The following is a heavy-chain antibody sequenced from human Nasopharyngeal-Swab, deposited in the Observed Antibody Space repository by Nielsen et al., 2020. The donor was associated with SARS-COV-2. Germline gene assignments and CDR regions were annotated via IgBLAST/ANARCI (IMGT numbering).Heavy chain of an antibody. Sequence: ASVKVSCKTSGYTIASFDINWVRQATGRGLEWVGWMNLDSGGTHYAQEFQGKVTLTRDTSRSTAYMELSSLRSEDTAVYYCARGPRPKRHLDYWGQGTLVTVSS. CDR1: GYTIASFD. CDR3: ARGPRPKRHLDY. V-gene: IGHV1-8*01. CDR2: MNLDSGGT. J-gene: IGHJ4*02. D-gene: IGHD1-1*01.